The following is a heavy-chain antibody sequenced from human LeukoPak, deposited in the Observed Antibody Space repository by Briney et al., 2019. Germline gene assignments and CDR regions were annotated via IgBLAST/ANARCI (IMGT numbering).Heavy chain of an antibody. D-gene: IGHD2-2*01. CDR2: ISGSGGST. J-gene: IGHJ1*01. Sequence: GGSLRLSCAASGFTFSSYAMSWVRQAPGKGLEWVSAISGSGGSTYYADSVKGRFTIFRDNSKNTLYLQMNSLRAEDTAVYYCAKRRQVVPAAANYRAEYFQHWGQGTLVTVSS. V-gene: IGHV3-23*01. CDR1: GFTFSSYA. CDR3: AKRRQVVPAAANYRAEYFQH.